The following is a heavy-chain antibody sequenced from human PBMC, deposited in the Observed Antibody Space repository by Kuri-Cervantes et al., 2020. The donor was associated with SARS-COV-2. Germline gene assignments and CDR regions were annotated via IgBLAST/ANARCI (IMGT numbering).Heavy chain of an antibody. CDR2: INPNSGGT. D-gene: IGHD6-19*01. Sequence: SLKVSCKASGYTFTGYYMHWVRQAPGQGLEWMGWINPNSGGTNYAQKFQGRVTMTRDTSISTAYMELSRLRSDDTAVYYCATRSGWHSYYYYYMDVWGKGTTVTVSS. CDR3: ATRSGWHSYYYYYMDV. J-gene: IGHJ6*03. V-gene: IGHV1-2*02. CDR1: GYTFTGYY.